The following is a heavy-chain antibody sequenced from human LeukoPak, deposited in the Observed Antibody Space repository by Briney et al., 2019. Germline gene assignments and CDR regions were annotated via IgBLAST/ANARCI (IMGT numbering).Heavy chain of an antibody. J-gene: IGHJ4*02. D-gene: IGHD6-13*01. CDR2: LRYDRSST. CDR3: AKDASSSWYADRYYFDY. CDR1: GITFSNYG. Sequence: GGSLRLSCAASGITFSNYGMHWVRQAPGKGLEWVAFLRYDRSSTYYADSVKGRFTISRDNSKNTLYLQMNSLRAEDTAVYYCAKDASSSWYADRYYFDYWGQGTLVTVSS. V-gene: IGHV3-30*02.